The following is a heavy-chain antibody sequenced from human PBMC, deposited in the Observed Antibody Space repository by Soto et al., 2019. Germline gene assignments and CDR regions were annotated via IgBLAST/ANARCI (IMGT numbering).Heavy chain of an antibody. J-gene: IGHJ4*02. D-gene: IGHD2-21*02. V-gene: IGHV3-7*01. Sequence: GGSLRLSCAAYGFAFSAYWMSWVRQGPGRGLEGVATIKQDGSEKYYVDSVKGRFTISRDNAKNSLFLQMSSLRAEDTAVYYGAKERGDSTRSEFDYWGQGTLLTVSS. CDR3: AKERGDSTRSEFDY. CDR1: GFAFSAYW. CDR2: IKQDGSEK.